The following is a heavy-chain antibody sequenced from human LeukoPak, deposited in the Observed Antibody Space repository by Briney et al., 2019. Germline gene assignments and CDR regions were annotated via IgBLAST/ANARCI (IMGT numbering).Heavy chain of an antibody. V-gene: IGHV3-23*01. Sequence: GGSLRLSCASSGFTFSSYAMIWARQAPGKGLEWVSGIGGSGVSTYYADSVKGRFTISRDNSKNTLYLQMNSLRVEDTAVYYCAKDFNQYGDDWGQGTLVTVSS. D-gene: IGHD4-17*01. CDR2: IGGSGVST. CDR1: GFTFSSYA. J-gene: IGHJ4*02. CDR3: AKDFNQYGDD.